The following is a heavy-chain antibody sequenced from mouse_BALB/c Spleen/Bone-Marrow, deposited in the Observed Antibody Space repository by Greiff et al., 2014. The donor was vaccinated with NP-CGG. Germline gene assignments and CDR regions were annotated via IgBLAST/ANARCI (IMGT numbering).Heavy chain of an antibody. CDR1: GFSLTTYG. CDR3: ARNHRGYYFDY. D-gene: IGHD3-1*01. J-gene: IGHJ2*01. Sequence: QVQLKESGPGLVQPSQSLSITCTVSGFSLTTYGVHWVRQSPGKGLEWLGVIWTGGSTDYNAAFISRLNISKDNSKSQVFFEMNSLQTNGTAIYYCARNHRGYYFDYWGQGTTLTVSS. CDR2: IWTGGST. V-gene: IGHV2-2*02.